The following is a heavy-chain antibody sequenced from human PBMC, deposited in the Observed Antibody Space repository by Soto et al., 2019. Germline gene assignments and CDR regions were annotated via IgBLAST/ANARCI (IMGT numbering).Heavy chain of an antibody. V-gene: IGHV1-18*01. Sequence: QVHLVQSGAEVKKPGASVKVSFKCSGYTFTSYGITWVRQAPGQGLEWMGWISAHNDNTDYAQKLQGRVTVTRDTSTITAYMELRSLRSDDTAVYYCARGRYGDYWGQGALVTVSS. CDR2: ISAHNDNT. D-gene: IGHD1-1*01. J-gene: IGHJ4*02. CDR1: GYTFTSYG. CDR3: ARGRYGDY.